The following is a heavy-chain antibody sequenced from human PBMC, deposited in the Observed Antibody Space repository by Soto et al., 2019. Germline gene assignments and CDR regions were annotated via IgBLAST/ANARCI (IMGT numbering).Heavy chain of an antibody. CDR2: VTHSGTA. CDR3: ARIHWAQSSLDY. V-gene: IGHV4-30-2*01. Sequence: PSETLSLTCAVSGGSIDSGAYSLSWIRQPPGKGLEWIGYVTHSGTAYSIPSLNGRLTPSVASSQTQFSLKLTSVTAADSAVYYCARIHWAQSSLDYWGRGILVTAPQ. D-gene: IGHD6-19*01. CDR1: GGSIDSGAYS. J-gene: IGHJ4*02.